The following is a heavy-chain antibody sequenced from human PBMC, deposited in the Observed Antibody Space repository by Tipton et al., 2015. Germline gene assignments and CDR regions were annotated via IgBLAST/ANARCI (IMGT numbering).Heavy chain of an antibody. CDR3: ATGHKDVAASGTW. J-gene: IGHJ4*02. V-gene: IGHV3-15*07. D-gene: IGHD6-13*01. CDR2: IKTKGSGGAT. Sequence: SLRLSCVGSGFTFKNAWMTWVRQAPGKGLDWVGHIKTKGSGGATDYAAPVKGRFIISRDDSINTLYLQMNSLKTDDTAVYYCATGHKDVAASGTWGGQGTLVTVSS. CDR1: GFTFKNAW.